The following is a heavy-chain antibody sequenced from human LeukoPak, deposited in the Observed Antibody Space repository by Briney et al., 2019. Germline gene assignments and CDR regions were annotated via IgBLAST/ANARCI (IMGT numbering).Heavy chain of an antibody. CDR1: GFTFSSYE. V-gene: IGHV3-48*03. CDR3: GRDRVGGRGYSLDY. Sequence: GGSLRLSCAASGFTFSSYEMNWVRQAPGKGLEWVTYISSSGSTIYYADYVKGRFTVSRDNAKNSLYLQMNKLRAEDTALYYCGRDRVGGRGYSLDYLGQGTLVTVSS. D-gene: IGHD5-18*01. J-gene: IGHJ4*02. CDR2: ISSSGSTI.